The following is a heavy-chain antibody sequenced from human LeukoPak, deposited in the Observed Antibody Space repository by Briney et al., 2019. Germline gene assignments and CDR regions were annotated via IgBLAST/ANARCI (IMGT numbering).Heavy chain of an antibody. CDR3: AKANWVSNADAVW. J-gene: IGHJ4*02. D-gene: IGHD1-1*01. CDR2: ISGGGET. V-gene: IGHV3-23*01. Sequence: GGSLRLSCAASGFTFSSYALNWVRQAPGKGLEWVSAISGGGETFYADSVKGRFTLSRDDSRNTVYLQLNNLRVEDTAIYYCAKANWVSNADAVWWGQGTQVTVSS. CDR1: GFTFSSYA.